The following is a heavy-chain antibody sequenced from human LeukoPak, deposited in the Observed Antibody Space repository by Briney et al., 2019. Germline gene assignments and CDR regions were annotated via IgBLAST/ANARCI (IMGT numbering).Heavy chain of an antibody. V-gene: IGHV1-8*01. J-gene: IGHJ6*02. Sequence: ASVKVSCKASGYTFTSYDINWVRQATGQGLEWMGWMNPNSGNTGYAQKFQGRVTMTRNTSINTAYMELSSLRSEDTAVYYCARGNGAPTDYYYYGMDVWGQGTTVTVSS. CDR1: GYTFTSYD. CDR3: ARGNGAPTDYYYYGMDV. CDR2: MNPNSGNT. D-gene: IGHD2-8*01.